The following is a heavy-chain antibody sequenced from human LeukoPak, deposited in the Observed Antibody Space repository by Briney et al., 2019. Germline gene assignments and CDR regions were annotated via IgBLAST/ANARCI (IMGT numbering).Heavy chain of an antibody. J-gene: IGHJ4*02. CDR3: ASNSLELAYYFDY. CDR2: IYSGGST. V-gene: IGHV3-66*01. D-gene: IGHD6-13*01. Sequence: GGSLRLSCAASGFTVSSNYMSWVRQAPGKGLEWVSVIYSGGSTYYADSVKGRFTISRDNAKNSLYLQMNSLRAEDTAVYYCASNSLELAYYFDYWGQGTLVTVSS. CDR1: GFTVSSNY.